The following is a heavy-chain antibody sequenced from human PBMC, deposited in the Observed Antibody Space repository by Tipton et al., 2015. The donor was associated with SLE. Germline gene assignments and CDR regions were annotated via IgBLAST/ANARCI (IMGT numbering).Heavy chain of an antibody. J-gene: IGHJ4*02. V-gene: IGHV3-30*04. CDR3: AGWVGYCSGGTCFY. D-gene: IGHD2-15*01. CDR1: GFTFSSYV. CDR2: ISYDGSNK. Sequence: SLRLSCAASGFTFSSYVMHWVRQTPGKGLEWVAVISYDGSNKYYADSVKGRFTISRDNSKNTLYLQMSSLRAEDTAVYYCAGWVGYCSGGTCFYWGQGTLVTVSS.